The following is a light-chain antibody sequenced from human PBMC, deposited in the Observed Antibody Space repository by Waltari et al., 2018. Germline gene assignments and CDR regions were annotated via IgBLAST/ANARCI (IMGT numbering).Light chain of an antibody. CDR2: EDD. V-gene: IGLV3-10*01. CDR1: ALPEKY. CDR3: YSTDSSGNERV. J-gene: IGLJ2*01. Sequence: SYELTQPPLVSVSPGQTTRITCSGDALPEKYASWYQQKSGQAPLLVIYEDDKRPFGIPERFSGFSSGTMATLTIRGAQVDDEADYYCYSTDSSGNERVFGGGTKLTVL.